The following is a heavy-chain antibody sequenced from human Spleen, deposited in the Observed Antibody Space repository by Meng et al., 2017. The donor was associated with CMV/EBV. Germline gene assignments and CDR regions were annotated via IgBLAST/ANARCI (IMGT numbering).Heavy chain of an antibody. D-gene: IGHD3-22*01. Sequence: GESLKISCAASGFTFSNYAMSWVRQAPGKGLEWVANIQQDGSEKYYVDSVKGRFTSSRDNAKNSLYLQMNSLRAEDTAVYYCASSYFTYYYDSSGYSHRDLDSFWGQGTLVTVSS. CDR2: IQQDGSEK. CDR1: GFTFSNYA. V-gene: IGHV3-7*01. J-gene: IGHJ4*02. CDR3: ASSYFTYYYDSSGYSHRDLDSF.